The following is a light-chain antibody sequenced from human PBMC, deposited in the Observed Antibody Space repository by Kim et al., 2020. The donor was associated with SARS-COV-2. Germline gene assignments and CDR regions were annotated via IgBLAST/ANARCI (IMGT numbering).Light chain of an antibody. V-gene: IGKV1-17*03. CDR3: LQHNSSPYT. CDR1: QGISTY. Sequence: SASVGDRVTITCRASQGISTYLAWFQQKPGKVPQRLIYGASSPQRGVPSRFSGSGSGTEFTLTINNLQPEDVATYYCLQHNSSPYTFGQGTKLE. CDR2: GAS. J-gene: IGKJ2*01.